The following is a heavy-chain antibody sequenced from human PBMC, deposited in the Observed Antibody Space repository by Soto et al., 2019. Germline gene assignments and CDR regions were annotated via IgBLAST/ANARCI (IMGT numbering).Heavy chain of an antibody. CDR2: IHISGNT. D-gene: IGHD3-3*01. Sequence: QVQLQESGPGLVKPSETLSLTCTVSGGSISSYQWSWIRQPAGKGLEWIGRIHISGNTNYNPSIKSRVTMSVDTAKEQLSMKLSSVTAADTAVYYGAREADMILGVVTLEYGMDVWGQGTTVTVSS. CDR1: GGSISSYQ. CDR3: AREADMILGVVTLEYGMDV. V-gene: IGHV4-4*07. J-gene: IGHJ6*02.